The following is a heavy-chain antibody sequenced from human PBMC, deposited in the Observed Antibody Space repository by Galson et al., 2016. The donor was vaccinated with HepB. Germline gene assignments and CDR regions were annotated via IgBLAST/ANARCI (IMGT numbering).Heavy chain of an antibody. J-gene: IGHJ4*02. CDR3: ARLNAGAVGY. D-gene: IGHD2-2*01. V-gene: IGHV4-34*01. CDR1: GVSFSDYY. CDR2: INHSGST. Sequence: SETLSLTCAVYGVSFSDYYWSWVRQPPGKGLEWIGEINHSGSTNYNPSLKSRVPISIYTSKTQFSMNLSSLTAADTAVYYCARLNAGAVGYWGKGTLVTVSS.